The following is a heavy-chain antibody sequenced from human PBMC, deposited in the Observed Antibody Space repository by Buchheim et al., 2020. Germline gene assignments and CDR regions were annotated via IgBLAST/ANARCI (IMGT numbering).Heavy chain of an antibody. V-gene: IGHV3-21*01. D-gene: IGHD5-12*01. Sequence: EVQLVESGGGLVKPGGSLRLSCAASGFTFSSYSMNWVRQAPGKGLEWVSSISSSSSYIYYADSVKGRFTISRDNAKNLLYTQMNSLRAEDTAVYYCARDTSYGGYHHYFDYWGQGTL. CDR1: GFTFSSYS. J-gene: IGHJ4*02. CDR2: ISSSSSYI. CDR3: ARDTSYGGYHHYFDY.